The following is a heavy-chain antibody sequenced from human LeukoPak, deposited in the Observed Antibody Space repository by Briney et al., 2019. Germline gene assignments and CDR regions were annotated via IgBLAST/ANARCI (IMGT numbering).Heavy chain of an antibody. D-gene: IGHD3-10*01. CDR2: ISSSSSYI. CDR3: ARVLMVRGVMSDP. J-gene: IGHJ5*02. Sequence: GGSLRLSCAASGFTFSSYSMNWVRQAPGKGLEWVSSISSSSSYIYYADSVKGRFTISRDNAKNSLYLQMNSVRAEDTAVYYCARVLMVRGVMSDPWGQGTLVTVSS. V-gene: IGHV3-21*01. CDR1: GFTFSSYS.